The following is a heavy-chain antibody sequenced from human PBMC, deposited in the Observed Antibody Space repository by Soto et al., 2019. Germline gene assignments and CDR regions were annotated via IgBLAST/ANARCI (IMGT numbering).Heavy chain of an antibody. D-gene: IGHD3-10*01. CDR3: ARKTYASGGLSWFDP. CDR2: INSDGSST. V-gene: IGHV3-74*01. CDR1: GFTFNTY. Sequence: GGSLRLSCAASGFTFNTYMHWVRQAPGKGLVWVSRINSDGSSTSYADSVKGRLTVSRDNTKNTLYLQMNSLRAEDTAVYYCARKTYASGGLSWFDPWGQGTLVTVSS. J-gene: IGHJ5*02.